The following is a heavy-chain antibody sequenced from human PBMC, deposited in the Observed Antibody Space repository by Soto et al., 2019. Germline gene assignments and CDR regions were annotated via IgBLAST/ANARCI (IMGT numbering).Heavy chain of an antibody. CDR3: AKDKYGWRSCSWYGGYFDY. CDR1: GFTFSSYA. V-gene: IGHV3-23*01. D-gene: IGHD6-13*01. J-gene: IGHJ4*02. CDR2: ISGSGGST. Sequence: GGSLRLSCAASGFTFSSYAMSWVRQAPGKGLEWVSAISGSGGSTYYADSVKGRFTISRDNSKNTLYLQMNSLRAEDTAVYYCAKDKYGWRSCSWYGGYFDYWGQGTLVTVSS.